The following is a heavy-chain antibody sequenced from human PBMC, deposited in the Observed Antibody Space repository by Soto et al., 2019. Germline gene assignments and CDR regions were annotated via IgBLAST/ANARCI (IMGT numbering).Heavy chain of an antibody. Sequence: SLRLSCAASGFTFSSYGMHWVRQAPGKGLEWVAVISYDGSNKYYADSVKGRFTISRDNSKNTLYLQMNSLRAEDTAVYYCAKGSGSHDYYYYGMDVWGQGTTVTVSS. V-gene: IGHV3-30*18. CDR2: ISYDGSNK. D-gene: IGHD3-10*01. CDR1: GFTFSSYG. J-gene: IGHJ6*02. CDR3: AKGSGSHDYYYYGMDV.